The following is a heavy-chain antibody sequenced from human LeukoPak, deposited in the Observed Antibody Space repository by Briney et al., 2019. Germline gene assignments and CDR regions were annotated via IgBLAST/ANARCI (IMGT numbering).Heavy chain of an antibody. CDR1: GFTFSSYW. D-gene: IGHD3-10*01. CDR2: ISYDGSKI. Sequence: GGSLRLSCAASGFTFSSYWMSWVRQAPGRGLEWVTLISYDGSKIYYADSVKGRFTISRDNSKNTLYLQMNSLRAEDTAVYYCARESGWGLPHAFDFWGQGTMITVSS. V-gene: IGHV3-30-3*01. J-gene: IGHJ3*01. CDR3: ARESGWGLPHAFDF.